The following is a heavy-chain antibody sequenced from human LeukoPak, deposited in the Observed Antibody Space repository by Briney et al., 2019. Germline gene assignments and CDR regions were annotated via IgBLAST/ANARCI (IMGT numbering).Heavy chain of an antibody. J-gene: IGHJ5*02. CDR1: GGSISSYY. D-gene: IGHD5-18*01. CDR3: ASERYSPNWFDP. Sequence: SETLSLTCTVSGGSISSYYWSWIRQPAGKGLEWIGRIYTSGSTNYNPSLKSRVTMSVDTSKNQFSLKLSSVTAADTAVYYRASERYSPNWFDPWGQGTLVTVSS. CDR2: IYTSGST. V-gene: IGHV4-4*07.